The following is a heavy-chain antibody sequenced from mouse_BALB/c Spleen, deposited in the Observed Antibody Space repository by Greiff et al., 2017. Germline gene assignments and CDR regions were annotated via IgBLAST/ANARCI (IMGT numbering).Heavy chain of an antibody. CDR1: GFTFSSFG. V-gene: IGHV5-17*02. CDR3: ARHEGDYYGSSTHYFDY. D-gene: IGHD1-1*01. J-gene: IGHJ2*01. CDR2: ISSGSSTI. Sequence: EVQGVESGGGLVQPGGSRKLSCAASGFTFSSFGMHWVRQAPEKGLEWVAYISSGSSTIYYADTVKGRFTISRDNPKNTLFLQMTSLRSEDTAMYYCARHEGDYYGSSTHYFDYWGQGTTLTVSS.